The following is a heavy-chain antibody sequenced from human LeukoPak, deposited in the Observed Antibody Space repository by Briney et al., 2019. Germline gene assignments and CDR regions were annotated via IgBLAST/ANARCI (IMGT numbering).Heavy chain of an antibody. D-gene: IGHD5-24*01. J-gene: IGHJ3*02. CDR2: INHSGST. CDR1: GGSFSGYY. Sequence: SETLSLTCAVYGGSFSGYYWSRIRQPPGKGLEWIGEINHSGSTNYNPSLKSRVTISVDTSKNQFSLKLSSVTAADTAVYYCARERRWLQLNAFDIWGQGTMVTVSS. CDR3: ARERRWLQLNAFDI. V-gene: IGHV4-34*01.